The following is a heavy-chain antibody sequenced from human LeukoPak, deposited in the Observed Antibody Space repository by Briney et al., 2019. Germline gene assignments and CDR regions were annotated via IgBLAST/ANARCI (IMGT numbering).Heavy chain of an antibody. Sequence: ASVKVSCKASGYTFTGYYMHWVRQAPGQGLEWMGWINPNSGGTNYAQKFLGRVTMTRDTSISTAYMELSRLRSDDTAVYYCASADQSHDYSNVVYWGQGTLVTVSS. CDR2: INPNSGGT. CDR3: ASADQSHDYSNVVY. CDR1: GYTFTGYY. V-gene: IGHV1-2*02. J-gene: IGHJ4*02. D-gene: IGHD4-11*01.